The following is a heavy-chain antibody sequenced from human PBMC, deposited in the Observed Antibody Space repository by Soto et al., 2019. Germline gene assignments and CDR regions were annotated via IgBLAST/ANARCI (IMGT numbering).Heavy chain of an antibody. D-gene: IGHD3-3*01. CDR3: ARGIRIFGVVIFYRGTSTVEPNFDY. CDR2: INHSGST. Sequence: SLTCAVYVGSFSGYYWSWIRQPPGKGLEWIGEINHSGSTNYNPSLKSRVTISVDTSKNQFSLKLSSVTAADTAVYYCARGIRIFGVVIFYRGTSTVEPNFDYWGQGTLVTVS. V-gene: IGHV4-34*01. CDR1: VGSFSGYY. J-gene: IGHJ4*02.